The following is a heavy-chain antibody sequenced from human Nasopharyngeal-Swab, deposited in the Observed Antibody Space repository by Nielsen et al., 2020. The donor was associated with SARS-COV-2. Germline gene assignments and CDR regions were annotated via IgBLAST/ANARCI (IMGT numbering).Heavy chain of an antibody. CDR1: GFTFSSYA. Sequence: RGSLRLSCAASGFTFSSYAMSWVRQAPGKGLEWVSAISGSGGSTYYADSVKGRFTISRDNSKNTLYLQMNSLRAEDTAVYYCAKPVLLWFGEFSPLDAFDIWGQGTMVTVSS. CDR3: AKPVLLWFGEFSPLDAFDI. D-gene: IGHD3-10*01. V-gene: IGHV3-23*01. CDR2: ISGSGGST. J-gene: IGHJ3*02.